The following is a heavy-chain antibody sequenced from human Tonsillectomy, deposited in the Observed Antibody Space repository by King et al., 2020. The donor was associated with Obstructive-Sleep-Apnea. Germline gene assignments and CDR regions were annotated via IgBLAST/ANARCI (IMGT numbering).Heavy chain of an antibody. CDR3: AVGASAAMASFYYFDY. D-gene: IGHD5-18*01. Sequence: GQLVQSGAEVKKPGSSVKVSCKASGGTFSSYAISWVRQAPGQGLEWMGGIIPIFGTANYAQKFQGRVTITADESTSTAYMELSSLRSEDTAVYYCAVGASAAMASFYYFDYWGQGTLVTVSS. V-gene: IGHV1-69*01. J-gene: IGHJ4*02. CDR2: IIPIFGTA. CDR1: GGTFSSYA.